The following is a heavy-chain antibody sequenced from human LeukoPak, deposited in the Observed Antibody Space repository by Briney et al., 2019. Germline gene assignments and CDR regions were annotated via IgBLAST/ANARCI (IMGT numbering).Heavy chain of an antibody. Sequence: GESLKISCKGSGYSFTTYWIGWVRQMPGKGLEWMGIIYPGDSDTRYSPSFQGQVTISADKSISTAYMQCSSLKASDTAIYYCARQVMVAADVDYWGQGTLVTVSS. CDR3: ARQVMVAADVDY. CDR2: IYPGDSDT. D-gene: IGHD2-15*01. J-gene: IGHJ4*02. CDR1: GYSFTTYW. V-gene: IGHV5-51*01.